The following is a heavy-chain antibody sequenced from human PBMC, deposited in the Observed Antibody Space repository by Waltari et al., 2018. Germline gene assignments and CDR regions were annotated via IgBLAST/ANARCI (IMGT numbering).Heavy chain of an antibody. V-gene: IGHV4-59*11. Sequence: QVQLQESGPGLVKPSETLSLTCTVPGGAISSHYWSWIRQPPGKGLEWIGYIYYSGSTNYNPSLKSRVTISVDTSKNQFSLKLSSVTAADTAVYYCATTVTTFGSFDYWGQGTLVTVSS. CDR3: ATTVTTFGSFDY. CDR2: IYYSGST. J-gene: IGHJ4*02. D-gene: IGHD3-3*01. CDR1: GGAISSHY.